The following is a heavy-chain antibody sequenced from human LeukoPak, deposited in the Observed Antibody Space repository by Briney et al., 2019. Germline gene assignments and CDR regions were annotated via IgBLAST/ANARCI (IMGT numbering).Heavy chain of an antibody. CDR3: ARAVNYNLIDY. D-gene: IGHD4-11*01. J-gene: IGHJ4*02. CDR2: ISDGGSTT. Sequence: GGSLRLSCAASGFTFSSYWMHWVRQAPGKGLVWVSRISDGGSTTTYADSVKGRFTISRDNAKNTLYLQMNGLRAEDTAVYYCARAVNYNLIDYWGQGTLVIVSS. CDR1: GFTFSSYW. V-gene: IGHV3-74*01.